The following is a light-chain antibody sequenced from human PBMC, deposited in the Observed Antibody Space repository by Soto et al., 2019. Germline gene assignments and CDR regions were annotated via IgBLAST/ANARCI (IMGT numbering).Light chain of an antibody. V-gene: IGLV2-14*01. CDR3: ISYTSSSTHYV. CDR2: EVS. J-gene: IGLJ1*01. Sequence: QSVLTQPASVSGSPGQSITISCTGTSSDVGGYNYVSWYLQHPGKAPKLMIYEVSNRPSGVSNRFSGSKSGNTASLTISGLQAEDEADYYCISYTSSSTHYVFGTGTKLTVL. CDR1: SSDVGGYNY.